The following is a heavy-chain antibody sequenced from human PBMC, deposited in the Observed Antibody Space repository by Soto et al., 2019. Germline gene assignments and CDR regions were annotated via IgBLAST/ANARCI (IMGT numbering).Heavy chain of an antibody. CDR2: MNPNSGNT. CDR3: ARDALSVWFGELLPNWFDP. CDR1: GYTFTSYD. V-gene: IGHV1-8*01. D-gene: IGHD3-10*01. Sequence: ASVKVSCKDSGYTFTSYDINWVRQATGQGLEWMGWMNPNSGNTGYAQKFQGRVTMTRNTSISTAYMELSSLRSEDTAVYYCARDALSVWFGELLPNWFDPWGQGTLVTVSS. J-gene: IGHJ5*02.